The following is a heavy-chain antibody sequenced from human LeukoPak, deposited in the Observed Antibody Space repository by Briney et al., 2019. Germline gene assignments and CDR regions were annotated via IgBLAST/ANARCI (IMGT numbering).Heavy chain of an antibody. V-gene: IGHV5-51*01. CDR2: IYPGVSDT. J-gene: IGHJ3*02. D-gene: IGHD3-3*01. CDR1: GYSFTSYR. CDR3: ATSKPGDFWSGYFNGAFDI. Sequence: GESLKISCKGSGYSFTSYRIGWVRQMPGKGLEWMGIIYPGVSDTRYSPSFQGQVTISADKSISTAYLQWSSLKASDTAMYYCATSKPGDFWSGYFNGAFDIWGQGTMVTVSS.